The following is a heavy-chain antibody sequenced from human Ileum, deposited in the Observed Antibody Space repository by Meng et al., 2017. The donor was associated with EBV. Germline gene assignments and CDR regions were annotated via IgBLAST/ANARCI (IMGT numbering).Heavy chain of an antibody. J-gene: IGHJ4*02. CDR1: GASVTSSCYY. CDR2: VNYNGDS. D-gene: IGHD1-26*01. CDR3: ARDLRVGGAFDY. Sequence: LNPSRPGLVTPSETLSLTCTVSGASVTSSCYYWSWLRQSPGKGLEWLGYVNYNGDSTYNPSLKSRVTIFIDTSKKQFYLNLTSATAADTAIYYCARDLRVGGAFDYWGQGTLVTVSS. V-gene: IGHV4-61*01.